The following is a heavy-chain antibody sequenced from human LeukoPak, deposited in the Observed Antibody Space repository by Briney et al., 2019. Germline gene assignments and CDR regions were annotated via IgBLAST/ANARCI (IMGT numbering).Heavy chain of an antibody. CDR1: GSTFTDYY. J-gene: IGHJ4*02. CDR2: INPNSGGT. Sequence: GASVKVSCKASGSTFTDYYMHWVRQAPGQGLEWMGWINPNSGGTNFAQKFQGRVTMTRDTSISTAYMELNRLRSDDTAVYYCARADGYKTIRFDYWGQGTLVTVSS. CDR3: ARADGYKTIRFDY. V-gene: IGHV1-2*02. D-gene: IGHD5-24*01.